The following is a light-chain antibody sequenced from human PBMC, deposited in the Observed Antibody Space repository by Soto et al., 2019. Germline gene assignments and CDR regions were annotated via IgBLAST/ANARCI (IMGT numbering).Light chain of an antibody. V-gene: IGKV3D-15*01. Sequence: EIVMTQSPATLSVSPGERATLSCRASQSVSSNLAWYQQKPGQAPRLLIYDASTRATGIPAGFSGSGSGTEFTLTISSLQSEDFAVYHCQQYNNWPLTFGGGTKVEIK. CDR2: DAS. CDR3: QQYNNWPLT. CDR1: QSVSSN. J-gene: IGKJ4*01.